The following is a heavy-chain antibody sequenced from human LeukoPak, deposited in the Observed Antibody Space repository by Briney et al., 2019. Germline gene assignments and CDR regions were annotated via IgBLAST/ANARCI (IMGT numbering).Heavy chain of an antibody. V-gene: IGHV3-21*01. CDR3: ARAFDSSGYYYVSAY. Sequence: GGSLRLSCAASGFTFSSYSMNWVRQAPGKGLEWVSSISSSSSYIYYADSVKGRFTISRDNAKNSLYLQMNSLRAEDTAVYYRARAFDSSGYYYVSAYWGQGTLVTVSS. CDR1: GFTFSSYS. J-gene: IGHJ4*02. CDR2: ISSSSSYI. D-gene: IGHD3-22*01.